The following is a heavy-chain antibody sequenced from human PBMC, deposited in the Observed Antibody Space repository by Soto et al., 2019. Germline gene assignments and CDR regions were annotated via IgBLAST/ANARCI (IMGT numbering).Heavy chain of an antibody. CDR3: ARGRGPNLDCAGTSCYAFLTNYYYYYMDV. Sequence: GGSLRLSCAASGFTFSDYYMSWIRQAPGKGLEWVSYISSSGSTIYYADSVKGRFTISRDNAKNSLYLQMNSLRAEDTAVYYCARGRGPNLDCAGTSCYAFLTNYYYYYMDVWGKGTTVTVSS. V-gene: IGHV3-11*01. CDR2: ISSSGSTI. D-gene: IGHD2-2*01. CDR1: GFTFSDYY. J-gene: IGHJ6*03.